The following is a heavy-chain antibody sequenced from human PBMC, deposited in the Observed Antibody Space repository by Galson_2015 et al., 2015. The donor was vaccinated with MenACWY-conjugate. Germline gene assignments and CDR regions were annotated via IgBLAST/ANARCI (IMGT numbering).Heavy chain of an antibody. CDR2: ISAYNGNT. J-gene: IGHJ4*02. CDR3: AGGYRLVILRSLNYFDY. D-gene: IGHD3-9*01. CDR1: GYTFTSYG. Sequence: SVKVSCKASGYTFTSYGISWVRQAPGQGLEWMGWISAYNGNTNYAQKLQGRVTMTTDTSTGIAYMELRSLRSDDTAVYYCAGGYRLVILRSLNYFDYWGQGTLVTVSS. V-gene: IGHV1-18*01.